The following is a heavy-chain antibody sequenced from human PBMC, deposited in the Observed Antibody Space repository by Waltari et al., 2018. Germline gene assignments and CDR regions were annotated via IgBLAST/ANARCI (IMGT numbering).Heavy chain of an antibody. CDR2: IYYSGST. J-gene: IGHJ4*02. V-gene: IGHV4-31*01. CDR3: ARGPGELLPLEFDY. CDR1: GGSISSGGYY. D-gene: IGHD1-26*01. Sequence: QVQLQESGPGLVKPSQTLSLTCTVPGGSISSGGYYWSWIRQHPGKGLEWIGYIYYSGSTYYNPSLKGLVTISVDTAKNQFSLKLSSVTAADTAVYYCARGPGELLPLEFDYWGQGTLVTVSS.